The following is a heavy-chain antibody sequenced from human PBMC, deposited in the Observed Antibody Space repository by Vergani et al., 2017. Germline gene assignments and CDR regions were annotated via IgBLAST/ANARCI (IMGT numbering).Heavy chain of an antibody. CDR3: ARSRPYCTSGSCPAI. CDR2: IHTGGST. V-gene: IGHV4-4*09. D-gene: IGHD2-15*01. Sequence: VQLVESGGGLVKPGGSLRLSCAASGFTFSDFSMSWVRQPAGKGPEWIGHIHTGGSTDLNPSFKSRVSISVDTSKSQFSLKLNSVTVADTAVYYCARSRPYCTSGSCPAIWGQGTLVTVSS. CDR1: GFTFSDFS. J-gene: IGHJ4*02.